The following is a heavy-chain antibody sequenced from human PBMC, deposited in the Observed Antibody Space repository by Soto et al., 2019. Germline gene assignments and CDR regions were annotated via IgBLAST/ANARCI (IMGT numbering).Heavy chain of an antibody. CDR3: AREGDLYVSGAYDAFDM. Sequence: EVQLVESGGGLVKPGGSLRLSCAASGLTFSSYSINWVRQAPGKGLEWVSSISRSSRYIYYADSLKGRFTISRDNAKNSVYLQMNSLRAEDTAVYYCAREGDLYVSGAYDAFDMWGQGTLVTVSS. J-gene: IGHJ3*02. CDR2: ISRSSRYI. CDR1: GLTFSSYS. V-gene: IGHV3-21*01. D-gene: IGHD3-10*01.